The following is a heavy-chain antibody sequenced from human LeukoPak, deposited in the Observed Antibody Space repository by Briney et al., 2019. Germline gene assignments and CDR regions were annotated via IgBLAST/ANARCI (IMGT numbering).Heavy chain of an antibody. D-gene: IGHD3-22*01. Sequence: SQTLSLTCTVPGGSISSGSYYWSWIRQPAGKGLEWIGRIYTSGSTNYNPSLKSRVAISVDTSKNQFSLKLSSVTAADTAVYYCARWDDSSGYNFDYWGQGTLVTVSS. J-gene: IGHJ4*02. CDR1: GGSISSGSYY. V-gene: IGHV4-61*02. CDR2: IYTSGST. CDR3: ARWDDSSGYNFDY.